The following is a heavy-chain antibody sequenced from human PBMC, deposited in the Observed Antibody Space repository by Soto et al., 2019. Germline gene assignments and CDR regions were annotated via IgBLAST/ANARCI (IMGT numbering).Heavy chain of an antibody. CDR3: VKQSGSGSYYNVVSGRPFDY. Sequence: GGSLSLSCAASGFTFNNYGMHWVRQAPGKGLEWVVVISFDGGNTVYADSVKGRFTISRDNSKDTLYLQMTSLRAEDTAVYYFVKQSGSGSYYNVVSGRPFDYWGQG. CDR2: ISFDGGNT. CDR1: GFTFNNYG. J-gene: IGHJ4*02. V-gene: IGHV3-30*18. D-gene: IGHD3-10*01.